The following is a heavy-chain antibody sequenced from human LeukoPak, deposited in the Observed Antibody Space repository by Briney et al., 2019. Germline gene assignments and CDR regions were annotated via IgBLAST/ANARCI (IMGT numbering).Heavy chain of an antibody. CDR2: IYYSGST. V-gene: IGHV4-59*01. CDR3: ARVSGTTPVGYMDV. CDR1: GGSISSYY. D-gene: IGHD1-7*01. Sequence: PSETLSLTCTVSGGSISSYYWSWIRQPPGKGLEWIGYIYYSGSTNYNPSLKSRVTISVDTSKNQFSRKLSSVTAADTAVYYCARVSGTTPVGYMDVWGKGTTVTVSS. J-gene: IGHJ6*03.